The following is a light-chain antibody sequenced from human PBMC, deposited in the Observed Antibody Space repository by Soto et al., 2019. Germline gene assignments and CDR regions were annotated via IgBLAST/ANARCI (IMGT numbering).Light chain of an antibody. J-gene: IGKJ1*01. CDR2: KAS. CDR3: QQFAISTT. Sequence: DIQMTQSPSTLSGSVGDRVTITCRASQTISSWLAWYQQKPGKAPKLLIYKASTLKSGVPSRFSGSGSGTEFTLTISSLQPDDFATYYCQQFAISTTFGQGTKVDI. CDR1: QTISSW. V-gene: IGKV1-5*03.